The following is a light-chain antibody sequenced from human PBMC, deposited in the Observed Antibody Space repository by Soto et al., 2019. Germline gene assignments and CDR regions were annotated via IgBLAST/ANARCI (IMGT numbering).Light chain of an antibody. V-gene: IGLV2-23*02. Sequence: QSVLTQAASVTGSPGQSIAISCTGTNSDVGSFNAVSWYQQDPGKAPKLIIYEVTKRPSGVSDRFSGSKSGNTASLTISGLRAEDEADYHCCSRGGVSPTYVFGTGSKVTVL. CDR3: CSRGGVSPTYV. CDR1: NSDVGSFNA. J-gene: IGLJ1*01. CDR2: EVT.